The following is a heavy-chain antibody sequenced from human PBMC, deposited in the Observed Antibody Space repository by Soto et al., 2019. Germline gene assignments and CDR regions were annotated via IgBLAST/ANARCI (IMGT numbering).Heavy chain of an antibody. V-gene: IGHV4-59*01. CDR1: GGSISRYY. Sequence: SETLSLTCTVSGGSISRYYWSWIRQPPGKGLEWIGYIYDSGSTNNNPSLKRRVTIPVDTSKNQFSLKLSSVTAADTPVYYCGRKGVRTDSSGCSSYCYYGKGGWGQGNTGTVSS. CDR3: GRKGVRTDSSGCSSYCYYGKGG. J-gene: IGHJ6*01. CDR2: IYDSGST. D-gene: IGHD3-22*01.